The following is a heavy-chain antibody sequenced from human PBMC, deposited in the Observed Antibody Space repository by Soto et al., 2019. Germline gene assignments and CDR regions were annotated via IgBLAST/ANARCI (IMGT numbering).Heavy chain of an antibody. J-gene: IGHJ6*02. Sequence: QVQLVQSGAEVKKPGSSVKVSCKASGGTFSSYAISWVRQAPGQGLEWMGGIIPIFGTANYAQKFQGRVTITADESTSTAYMELSSLRSEDTAVYYCARDSGYDPLNYYYGMDVWGHGTTVTVSS. D-gene: IGHD5-12*01. CDR3: ARDSGYDPLNYYYGMDV. CDR1: GGTFSSYA. V-gene: IGHV1-69*01. CDR2: IIPIFGTA.